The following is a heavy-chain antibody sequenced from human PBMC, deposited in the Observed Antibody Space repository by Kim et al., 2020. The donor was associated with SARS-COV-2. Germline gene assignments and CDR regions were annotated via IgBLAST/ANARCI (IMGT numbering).Heavy chain of an antibody. CDR1: GFTFSDYA. J-gene: IGHJ6*02. V-gene: IGHV3-23*01. CDR3: AKRDWSGQLAKGMDV. D-gene: IGHD1-1*01. CDR2: IDTGAGTT. Sequence: GGSLRLSCAASGFTFSDYAMRWVRQAPGKGLEWVASIDTGAGTTYYAGSVKGRFTISRDNSRDTLYLQMSSLRAEDTATYYCAKRDWSGQLAKGMDVWGQGTTVTVSS.